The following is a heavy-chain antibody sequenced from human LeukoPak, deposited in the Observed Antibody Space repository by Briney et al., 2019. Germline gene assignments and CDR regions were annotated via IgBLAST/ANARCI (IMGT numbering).Heavy chain of an antibody. CDR2: ISWNSGSI. Sequence: GGSLRLSCAASGFTFDDYAMHWVRQAPGKGLEWVSGISWNSGSIGYADSVKGRFTISRDNAKNSLYLQMNSLRAEDTALYYCAKEIEDSSSSRLLGTGWGQGTLVTVSS. J-gene: IGHJ4*02. CDR1: GFTFDDYA. D-gene: IGHD6-13*01. CDR3: AKEIEDSSSSRLLGTG. V-gene: IGHV3-9*01.